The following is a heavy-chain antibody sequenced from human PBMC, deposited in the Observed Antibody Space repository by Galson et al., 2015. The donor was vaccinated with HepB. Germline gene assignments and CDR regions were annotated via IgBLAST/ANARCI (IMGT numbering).Heavy chain of an antibody. CDR2: LSWNSGSY. D-gene: IGHD3-3*01. V-gene: IGHV3-20*04. J-gene: IGHJ4*02. Sequence: SLRLSCAASGFRLTDYAMNWVRRAPGKGLEWVSGLSWNSGSYGYADSVKGRFTISRDNAKNSPYLQMNSLRAEDTAVYYCARSPQSRYYDFWSGDFDYWGQGALVTVSS. CDR3: ARSPQSRYYDFWSGDFDY. CDR1: GFRLTDYA.